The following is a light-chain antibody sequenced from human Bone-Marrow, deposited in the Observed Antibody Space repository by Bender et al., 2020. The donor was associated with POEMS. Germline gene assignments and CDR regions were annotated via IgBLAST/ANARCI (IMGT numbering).Light chain of an antibody. V-gene: IGLV2-23*02. J-gene: IGLJ2*01. Sequence: QSALTQPASVSGSPGQSITISCTGTSSDIGNYILVSWYQQHPDKAPKLIIYEVTKRPSGVSNRLSGSKSGNTASLTISGLQAEDEADYFCCSYAGSSTLYAVFGGGTKLTVL. CDR3: CSYAGSSTLYAV. CDR1: SSDIGNYIL. CDR2: EVT.